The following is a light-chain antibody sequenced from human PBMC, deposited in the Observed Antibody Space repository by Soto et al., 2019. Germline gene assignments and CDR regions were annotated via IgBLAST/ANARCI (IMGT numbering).Light chain of an antibody. Sequence: EIVLTQSPGTLSLSPGERATLSCRASQSVSSSYLAWYQQKPCQAPRLLIYGASSRATGIPDRFSGSGFWTDFTLTISRLEPEDFAVYYCQQYGSSPPITFGQGTRLEIK. J-gene: IGKJ5*01. CDR1: QSVSSSY. CDR3: QQYGSSPPIT. V-gene: IGKV3-20*01. CDR2: GAS.